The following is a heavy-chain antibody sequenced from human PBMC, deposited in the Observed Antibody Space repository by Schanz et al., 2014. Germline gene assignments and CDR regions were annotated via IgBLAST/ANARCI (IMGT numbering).Heavy chain of an antibody. CDR1: GFTFSSNS. D-gene: IGHD2-2*01. CDR2: ISNNGDST. Sequence: VQLVESGGGLVQPGGSLRLSCAASGFTFSSNSMNWVRQAPGKGLEYISAISNNGDSTYYADSVKGRFTISRDNSKNTLYLQMKSLRAEDTAVYYCARVKYCTITRCYRTETEGIYYMDVWGKGTTVTVSS. J-gene: IGHJ6*03. V-gene: IGHV3-64*04. CDR3: ARVKYCTITRCYRTETEGIYYMDV.